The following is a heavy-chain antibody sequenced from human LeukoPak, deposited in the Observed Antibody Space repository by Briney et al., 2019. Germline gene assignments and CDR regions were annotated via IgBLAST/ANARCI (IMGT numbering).Heavy chain of an antibody. CDR2: IYYSGST. Sequence: SETLSLTCTVSGGSISSYYWSWIRQPPGKGLEWIGYIYYSGSTNYNPSLKSRVTISVDTSKNQFSLKLRSVTAADTAVYYCARDPGDDFWSGYAGYSGQGTLVTVSS. CDR3: ARDPGDDFWSGYAGY. CDR1: GGSISSYY. V-gene: IGHV4-59*01. D-gene: IGHD3-3*01. J-gene: IGHJ4*02.